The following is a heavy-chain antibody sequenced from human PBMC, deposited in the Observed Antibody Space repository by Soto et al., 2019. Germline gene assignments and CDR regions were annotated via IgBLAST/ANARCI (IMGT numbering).Heavy chain of an antibody. D-gene: IGHD6-13*01. V-gene: IGHV3-23*01. Sequence: GSLRRSCSASGCTFSSYAMSWVRQAPGKGLEWVSAISGSGGSTYYADSVKGRFTISRDNSKNTLYLQMNSLRAEDTAVYYCEKVSYSSSWYDPFDYWGQGTLVTVYS. CDR2: ISGSGGST. CDR3: EKVSYSSSWYDPFDY. J-gene: IGHJ4*02. CDR1: GCTFSSYA.